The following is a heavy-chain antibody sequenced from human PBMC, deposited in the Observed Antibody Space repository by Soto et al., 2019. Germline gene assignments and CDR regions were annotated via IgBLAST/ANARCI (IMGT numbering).Heavy chain of an antibody. CDR1: GFTFSCYG. CDR3: AKGITMIGFDY. Sequence: QVQLVESGGGVVQPGRSLRLSCAASGFTFSCYGMHWVRQAPGKGLEWVAVISYDGSNKYYADSVKGRFTISRDNSKNTLYLQMNSLRAEDTAVYYCAKGITMIGFDYWGQGTLVTVSS. V-gene: IGHV3-30*18. D-gene: IGHD3-22*01. J-gene: IGHJ4*02. CDR2: ISYDGSNK.